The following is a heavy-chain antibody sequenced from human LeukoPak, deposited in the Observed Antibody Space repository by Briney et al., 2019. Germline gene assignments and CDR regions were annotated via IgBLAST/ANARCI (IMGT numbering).Heavy chain of an antibody. V-gene: IGHV3-30*02. D-gene: IGHD2-15*01. CDR2: IRYDGSNK. CDR1: GFTFSSYG. J-gene: IGHJ4*02. Sequence: PGGSLRLSCAASGFTFSSYGMHWVRQAPGKGLEWVAFIRYDGSNKYYADSVKGRFTISRDNSKNTLYLQMNSLRAEDTAVYYCARELLGYCSGGSCSDAYWWDYWGQGTLVTVSS. CDR3: ARELLGYCSGGSCSDAYWWDY.